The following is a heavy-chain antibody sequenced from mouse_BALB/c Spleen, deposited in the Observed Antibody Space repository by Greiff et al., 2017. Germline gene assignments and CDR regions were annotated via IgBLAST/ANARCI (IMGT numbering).Heavy chain of an antibody. D-gene: IGHD2-3*01. Sequence: VQLQESGPGLVAPSQSLSITCTVSGFSLTSYGVHWVRQPPGKGLEWLGVIWAGGSTNYNSALMSRLSISKDNSKSQVFLKMNSLQTDDTAMYYCARGTKIYDGYYYYAMDYWGQGTSVTVSS. J-gene: IGHJ4*01. CDR1: GFSLTSYG. CDR2: IWAGGST. CDR3: ARGTKIYDGYYYYAMDY. V-gene: IGHV2-9*02.